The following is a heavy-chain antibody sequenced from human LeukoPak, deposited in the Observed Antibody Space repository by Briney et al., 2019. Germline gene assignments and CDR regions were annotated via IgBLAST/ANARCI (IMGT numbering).Heavy chain of an antibody. J-gene: IGHJ3*02. CDR2: IYHGGST. CDR3: ASLGVVPAAIPDAFDI. D-gene: IGHD2-2*02. V-gene: IGHV4-38-2*01. CDR1: GYSISSGYY. Sequence: SETLSLTCAVSGYSISSGYYWGWIRQPPGKGLEWIGSIYHGGSTFYNPSLKSRVAISADTSKNQFSLKLSSVTAADTAVYYCASLGVVPAAIPDAFDIWGQGTMVIVSS.